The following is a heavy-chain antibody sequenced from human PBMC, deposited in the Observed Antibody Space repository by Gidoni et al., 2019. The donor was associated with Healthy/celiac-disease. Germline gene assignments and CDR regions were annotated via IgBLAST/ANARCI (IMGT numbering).Heavy chain of an antibody. J-gene: IGHJ5*02. CDR3: AKGQLRSWGWFDP. Sequence: EVQLLESGGGLVQPGGSLRLSCAASGFTFRSYAMRWVRQAPGKGLEWVSAISGSGGSTYYADSVKGRVTISRDNSKNTLYLQMNSLRAEDTAVYYCAKGQLRSWGWFDPWGQGTLVTVSS. CDR2: ISGSGGST. D-gene: IGHD5-12*01. V-gene: IGHV3-23*01. CDR1: GFTFRSYA.